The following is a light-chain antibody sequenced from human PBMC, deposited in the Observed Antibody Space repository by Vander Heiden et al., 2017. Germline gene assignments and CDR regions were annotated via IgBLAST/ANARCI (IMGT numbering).Light chain of an antibody. CDR3: QQYYSTPQT. CDR2: WAS. CDR1: QSVLCGSNNNNY. V-gene: IGKV4-1*01. J-gene: IGKJ2*01. Sequence: DIVMTQSPDPLAVSLGERATIDCKSSQSVLCGSNNNNYLAWYQQKPGQPPKLLIYWASTRESGVPDRFSSGGSGTDFTLTISSLQAEDVAVYYCQQYYSTPQTFGQGTKLEIK.